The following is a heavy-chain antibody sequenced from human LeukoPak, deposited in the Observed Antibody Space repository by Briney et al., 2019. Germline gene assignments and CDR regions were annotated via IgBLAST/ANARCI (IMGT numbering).Heavy chain of an antibody. CDR1: GGSISSSSYY. V-gene: IGHV4-39*01. CDR3: ARLFSSSWYRGAFDL. J-gene: IGHJ3*01. CDR2: IYYSGYT. Sequence: SETLSLTCTVSGGSISSSSYYCDWIRRPPGKGLEWIGSIYYSGYTYYNPSLKRRVTISVDTSKNQFSLKLSSVTAADTAVYYCARLFSSSWYRGAFDLWGQATMVTVSS. D-gene: IGHD6-13*01.